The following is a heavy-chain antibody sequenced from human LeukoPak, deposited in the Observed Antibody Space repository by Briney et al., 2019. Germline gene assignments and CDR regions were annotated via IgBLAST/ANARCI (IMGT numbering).Heavy chain of an antibody. J-gene: IGHJ4*02. CDR1: GGSISSSSYY. D-gene: IGHD1-14*01. Sequence: SETLSLTCTVSGGSISSSSYYWGWIRQPPGKGLEWIGSIYYSGSTYYNPSLKSRVTISVDTSKNQFSLKLSSVTAADTAVYYCAREVWNYFDYWGQGTLVTVSS. CDR3: AREVWNYFDY. V-gene: IGHV4-39*07. CDR2: IYYSGST.